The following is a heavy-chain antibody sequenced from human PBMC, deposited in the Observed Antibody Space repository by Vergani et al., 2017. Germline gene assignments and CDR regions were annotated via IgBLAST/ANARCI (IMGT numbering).Heavy chain of an antibody. D-gene: IGHD5/OR15-5a*01. J-gene: IGHJ4*02. Sequence: LVQSGPEVKEPGASVKVSCLVSGYTFTDFFLAWVRQIPGERPEWMGWINPTGSRRYAEQFEGRVTMKTDTSIKTVFLELTGLRSDDTDVYYCVRCRSFYFDKWGQGTLITVSS. V-gene: IGHV1-2*02. CDR3: VRCRSFYFDK. CDR1: GYTFTDFF. CDR2: INPTGSR.